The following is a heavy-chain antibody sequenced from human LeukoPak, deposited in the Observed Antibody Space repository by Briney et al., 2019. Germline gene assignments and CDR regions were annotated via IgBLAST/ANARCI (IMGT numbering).Heavy chain of an antibody. CDR1: GFSLTYGVG. V-gene: IGHV2-5*02. J-gene: IGHJ4*02. D-gene: IGHD5-12*01. CDR2: IYWDDDK. CDR3: AQLVGFSLGYFDN. Sequence: ESGPTLMKPTQTLTLTCTFSGFSLTYGVGVGWIRQPPGKALEWLAVIYWDDDKRYSPSLKSRLTITKDTSKNQVVLTLTNVDPVDTATYFCAQLVGFSLGYFDNWGQGTVVTVSP.